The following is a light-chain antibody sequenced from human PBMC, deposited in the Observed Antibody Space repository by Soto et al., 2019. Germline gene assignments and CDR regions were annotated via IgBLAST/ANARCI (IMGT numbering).Light chain of an antibody. J-gene: IGKJ1*01. Sequence: EIVMTQSPATLSVSPGESATLSCRASHSVSSNLAWYQQKPGQAPRLLIYGASTRATGIPARFSGSGSGTEFTLTISSLQSEDFAVYYCHQYDNWPPWTFGQGTQVEIK. V-gene: IGKV3-15*01. CDR3: HQYDNWPPWT. CDR2: GAS. CDR1: HSVSSN.